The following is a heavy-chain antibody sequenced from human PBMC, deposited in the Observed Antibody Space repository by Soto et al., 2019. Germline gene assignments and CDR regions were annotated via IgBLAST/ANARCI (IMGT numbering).Heavy chain of an antibody. CDR2: INHSGST. V-gene: IGHV4-34*01. CDR1: GGSFSGYY. D-gene: IGHD2-15*01. Sequence: QVQLQQWGAGLLKPSETLSLTCALYGGSFSGYYWSWIRQPPGKGLEWIGAINHSGSTDYNPSLKSRVTMAVDTPTNQFSLKLSSLSAADTAVYYCARNGGRVVEVAGAYFAYWGQGALVTVSS. J-gene: IGHJ4*02. CDR3: ARNGGRVVEVAGAYFAY.